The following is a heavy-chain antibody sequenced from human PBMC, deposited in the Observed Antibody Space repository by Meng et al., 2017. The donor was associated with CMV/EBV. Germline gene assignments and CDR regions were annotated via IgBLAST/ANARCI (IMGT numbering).Heavy chain of an antibody. Sequence: SETLSLTCAVYGGSFSGYYWSWIRQPPGKGLEWIGEINHSGSTNYNPSLKSRVTISVDTSKNQFSLKLSSVTAADTAVYYCARGGPAARYYYYYYGMDVWGQGTTVT. D-gene: IGHD2-2*01. CDR2: INHSGST. CDR1: GGSFSGYY. V-gene: IGHV4-34*01. CDR3: ARGGPAARYYYYYYGMDV. J-gene: IGHJ6*02.